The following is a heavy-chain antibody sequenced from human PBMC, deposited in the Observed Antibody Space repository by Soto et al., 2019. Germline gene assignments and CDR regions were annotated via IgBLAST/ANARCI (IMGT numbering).Heavy chain of an antibody. CDR1: GGTFSSYT. CDR2: IIPILGIA. CDR3: AREEYYYGSGAFFDY. Sequence: QVQLVQSGAEVKKPGSSVKVSCKASGGTFSSYTISWVRQAPGQGLEWMGRIIPILGIANYAQKFQGRVTITVEKSTSTADMELSSLRSEDTAVYYCAREEYYYGSGAFFDYWGQGTLVTVSS. V-gene: IGHV1-69*08. D-gene: IGHD3-10*01. J-gene: IGHJ4*02.